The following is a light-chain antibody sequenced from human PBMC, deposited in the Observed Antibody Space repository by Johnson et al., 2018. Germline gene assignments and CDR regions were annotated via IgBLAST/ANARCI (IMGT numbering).Light chain of an antibody. CDR1: SSNIGNNY. Sequence: QSVLTQPPSVSAAPGQKVNISCSGSSSNIGNNYVSWYQQLPGTAPKLLIYENNKRPSGIPDRFSGPKSGTSDTLGITGLTTVAEADYYCGTWDSSLSAGNVFGTGTKVTVL. CDR3: GTWDSSLSAGNV. V-gene: IGLV1-51*02. CDR2: ENN. J-gene: IGLJ1*01.